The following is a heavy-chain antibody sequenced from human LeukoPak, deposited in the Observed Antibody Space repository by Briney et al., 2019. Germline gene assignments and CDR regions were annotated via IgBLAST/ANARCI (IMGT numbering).Heavy chain of an antibody. CDR3: ARSLGHCSGGNCY. D-gene: IGHD2-15*01. CDR1: GSSFIGYY. J-gene: IGHJ4*02. V-gene: IGHV1-2*02. Sequence: ASVKVSCKASGSSFIGYYIYWVRQAPGQGPEWMGWIDPNSGATNYAQKFQGRVSVSRDTSLTTVYMELSRLTSDDTAIYYCARSLGHCSGGNCYWGQGTLVTVSS. CDR2: IDPNSGAT.